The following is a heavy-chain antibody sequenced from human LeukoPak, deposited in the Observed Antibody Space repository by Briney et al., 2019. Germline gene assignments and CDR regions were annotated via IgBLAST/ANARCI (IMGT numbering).Heavy chain of an antibody. CDR2: INPNSGGT. J-gene: IGHJ4*02. V-gene: IGHV1-2*02. CDR1: GYTFPSYG. D-gene: IGHD6-19*01. Sequence: ASVKVSCKASGYTFPSYGISWVRQAPGQGLEWMGWINPNSGGTNYAQKFQGRVTMTRDTSISTAYMELSRLRSDDTAVYYCARLAREYSSGWYDFDYWGQGTLVTVSS. CDR3: ARLAREYSSGWYDFDY.